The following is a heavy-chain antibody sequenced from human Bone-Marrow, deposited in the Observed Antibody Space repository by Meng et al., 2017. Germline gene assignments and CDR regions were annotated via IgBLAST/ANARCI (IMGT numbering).Heavy chain of an antibody. J-gene: IGHJ4*02. CDR1: GFTFSSYG. Sequence: GESLKISCEPSGFTFSSYGMHWVRQAPGKGLEWVGWISAYNGNTNYAQKLQGRVTMTTDTSTSTAYMELRSLRSDDTAVYYCARDGRPMITFGGVIVIQNFDYWGQGTLVTVSS. CDR2: ISAYNGNT. D-gene: IGHD3-16*02. CDR3: ARDGRPMITFGGVIVIQNFDY. V-gene: IGHV1-18*01.